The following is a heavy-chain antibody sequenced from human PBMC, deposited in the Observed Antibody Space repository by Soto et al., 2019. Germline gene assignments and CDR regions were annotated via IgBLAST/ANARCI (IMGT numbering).Heavy chain of an antibody. CDR1: GGSISSPNFY. CDR2: IYYNGTT. J-gene: IGHJ4*02. D-gene: IGHD3-16*02. CDR3: APEPRLVISLGDLLD. Sequence: QVQLQESGPGLVKPAQTLSLTCTVSGGSISSPNFYCSWIRQHPGKGLEWIGHIYYNGTTYYNPTLKCRVSVSVATSTMQFSPPTSSVIAADMAVYYCAPEPRLVISLGDLLDWGRGTLVTLSS. V-gene: IGHV4-31*03.